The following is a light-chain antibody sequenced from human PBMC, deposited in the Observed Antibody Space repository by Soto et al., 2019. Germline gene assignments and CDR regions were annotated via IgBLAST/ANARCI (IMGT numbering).Light chain of an antibody. CDR3: QQSYSTPP. CDR2: AAS. J-gene: IGKJ5*01. Sequence: DIQMTQSPSTLSGSVGDRVTITCRASQTISSWLAWYQQKPGKAPKLLIYAASSLQSGVPSRFSGSGSGTDFTLTISSLQPEDFATYYCQQSYSTPPFGQGTRLEI. V-gene: IGKV1-39*01. CDR1: QTISSW.